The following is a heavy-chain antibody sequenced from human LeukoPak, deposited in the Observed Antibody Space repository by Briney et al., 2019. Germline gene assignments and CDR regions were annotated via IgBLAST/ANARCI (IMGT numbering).Heavy chain of an antibody. J-gene: IGHJ4*02. CDR3: ARDFYSGSYRYFDY. D-gene: IGHD1-26*01. CDR2: IIPIFGSA. CDR1: GGTFSSYA. Sequence: SVKVSCKASGGTFSSYAINWVRQAPGQGLEWIGGIIPIFGSANYAQKFQGRVTITADESTSTAYMELSSLRSEDTAVYYCARDFYSGSYRYFDYCGQGTLVTVSS. V-gene: IGHV1-69*01.